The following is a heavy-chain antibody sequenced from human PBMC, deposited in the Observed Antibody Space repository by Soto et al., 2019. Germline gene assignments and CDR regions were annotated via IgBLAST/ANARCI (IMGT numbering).Heavy chain of an antibody. CDR2: VDGSGGDT. CDR1: GFTFGSHA. V-gene: IGHV3-23*01. J-gene: IGHJ4*02. D-gene: IGHD2-8*01. CDR3: AKETFAAAYAATSAFDL. Sequence: GGSLRLSCAASGFTFGSHAMGWLRQAPGAGPEWVAFVDGSGGDTSYADSVKGRFTISRDNSDNSLFLHMNSLRAEDTGRYFCAKETFAAAYAATSAFDLWGQGTLVTVSS.